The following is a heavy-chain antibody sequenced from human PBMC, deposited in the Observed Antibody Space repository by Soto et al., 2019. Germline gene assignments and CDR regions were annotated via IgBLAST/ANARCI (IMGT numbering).Heavy chain of an antibody. D-gene: IGHD4-4*01. Sequence: SETLSLTCTVSGGSISSYYWSWIRQPPGKGLEWIGYIYYSGSTNYNPSLKSRVTISVDTSKNQFSLKLSSVTAADTAVYYCARRGDNYEDWFDPWGQGTLVTVSS. CDR3: ARRGDNYEDWFDP. CDR1: GGSISSYY. CDR2: IYYSGST. V-gene: IGHV4-59*08. J-gene: IGHJ5*02.